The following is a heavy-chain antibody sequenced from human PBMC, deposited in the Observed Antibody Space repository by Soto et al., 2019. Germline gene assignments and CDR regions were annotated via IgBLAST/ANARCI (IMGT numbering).Heavy chain of an antibody. CDR3: TREAVRGMDA. CDR1: GYTFTSYD. CDR2: MNPNSGNT. V-gene: IGHV1-8*02. Sequence: QVQLVQSGAEVKKPGASVKVSCKASGYTFTSYDINWVRQTTGQGLEWMGWMNPNSGNTGYAQTFQGRVTMTRNTTISTAYMQLSRSTSDSTGMYNCTREAVRGMDAWGQGTEVNVSS. J-gene: IGHJ6*02.